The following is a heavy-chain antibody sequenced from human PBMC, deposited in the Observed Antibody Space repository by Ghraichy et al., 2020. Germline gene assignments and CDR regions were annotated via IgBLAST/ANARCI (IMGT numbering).Heavy chain of an antibody. CDR1: GFTFSSYE. CDR3: ARDKMVRGVIIDY. Sequence: GGSLRLSCAASGFTFSSYEMNWVRQAPGKGLEWVLYISSSGSTIYYADSVKGRFTISRDNAKNSLYLQMNSLRAEDTAVYYCARDKMVRGVIIDYWGQGTLVTVSS. D-gene: IGHD3-10*01. V-gene: IGHV3-48*03. CDR2: ISSSGSTI. J-gene: IGHJ4*02.